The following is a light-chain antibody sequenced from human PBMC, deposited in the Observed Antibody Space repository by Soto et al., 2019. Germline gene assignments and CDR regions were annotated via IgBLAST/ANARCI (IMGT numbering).Light chain of an antibody. V-gene: IGKV3-20*01. CDR1: QSVSSSS. J-gene: IGKJ2*01. CDR3: QQYGSSPNT. Sequence: EHGLTQSPGTMSLSPGERGTLSCRASQSVSSSSLACYQQKPGQAPRLLIYGASSRATGIPDRFSGSGSGTDFTLTISRLEPEDVAVYYCQQYGSSPNTFGQGTKLEIK. CDR2: GAS.